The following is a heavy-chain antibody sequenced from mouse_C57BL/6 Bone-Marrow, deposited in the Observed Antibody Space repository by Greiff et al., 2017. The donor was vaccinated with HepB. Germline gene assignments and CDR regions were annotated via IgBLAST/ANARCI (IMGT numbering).Heavy chain of an antibody. CDR3: ARHGPYYYGSSYWYFDV. V-gene: IGHV2-6-1*01. Sequence: VKLQQSGPGLVAPSQSLSITCTVSGFSLTSYGVHWVRQPPGKGLEWLVVIWSDGSTTYNSALKSRLSISKDNSKSQVFLKMNSLQTDDTAMYYCARHGPYYYGSSYWYFDVWGTGTTVTVSS. CDR2: IWSDGST. J-gene: IGHJ1*03. CDR1: GFSLTSYG. D-gene: IGHD1-1*01.